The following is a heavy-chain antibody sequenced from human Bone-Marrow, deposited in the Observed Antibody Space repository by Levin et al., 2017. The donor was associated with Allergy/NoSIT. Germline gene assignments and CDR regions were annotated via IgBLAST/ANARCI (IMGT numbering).Heavy chain of an antibody. CDR3: VKLGSDFQPGRLYYMDD. J-gene: IGHJ6*03. V-gene: IGHV3-23*01. D-gene: IGHD2-21*02. CDR1: GFTFSNYA. Sequence: GESLKISCAASGFTFSNYAMNWVRQAPGKGLEWVAGVSPSGVDHYADSGRGRFPMPRDNSRETVFPQMNSLRPEDTAIYYCVKLGSDFQPGRLYYMDDWGKGTSVTVSS. CDR2: VSPSGVD.